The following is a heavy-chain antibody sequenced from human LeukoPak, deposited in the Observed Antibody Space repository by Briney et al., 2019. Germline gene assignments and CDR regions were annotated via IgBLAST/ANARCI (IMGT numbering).Heavy chain of an antibody. CDR2: ISYDGSFQ. D-gene: IGHD4-17*01. CDR3: AKASVTVTTFNWFDP. V-gene: IGHV3-30-3*01. J-gene: IGHJ5*02. Sequence: GGSLRLSCSVSGFTFSSHAMHWVRQAPGKGLECVAYISYDGSFQYHADSVKGRFTISRDNSKNMLYLQMNSLRAEDTAVYYCAKASVTVTTFNWFDPWGQGTLVTVSS. CDR1: GFTFSSHA.